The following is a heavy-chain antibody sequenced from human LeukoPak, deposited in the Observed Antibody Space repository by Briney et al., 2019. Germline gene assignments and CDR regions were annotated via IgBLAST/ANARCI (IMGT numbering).Heavy chain of an antibody. CDR1: GVSISSYY. J-gene: IGHJ4*02. CDR3: ARLFAHDSSGYYTKGTDY. Sequence: PSETLSLTCTVSGVSISSYYWSWIRQPPGKGLEWIGYIYYSGSTNYNPSLKSRVTISVDTSKNQFSLKLSSVTAADTAVYYCARLFAHDSSGYYTKGTDYWGQGTLVTVSS. CDR2: IYYSGST. D-gene: IGHD3-22*01. V-gene: IGHV4-59*08.